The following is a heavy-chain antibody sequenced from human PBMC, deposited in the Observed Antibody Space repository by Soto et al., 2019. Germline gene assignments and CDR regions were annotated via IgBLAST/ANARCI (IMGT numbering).Heavy chain of an antibody. CDR3: ATAFPRYFDWLLPPFDY. V-gene: IGHV3-23*01. CDR1: GFTFSSYA. D-gene: IGHD3-9*01. J-gene: IGHJ4*02. Sequence: PGGSLRLSCAASGFTFSSYAMSWVRQAPGKGLEWVSAISGSGGSTYYADSVKGRFTISRDNSKNTLYLRMNSLRAEDMAVYYCATAFPRYFDWLLPPFDYWGQGTLVTVSS. CDR2: ISGSGGST.